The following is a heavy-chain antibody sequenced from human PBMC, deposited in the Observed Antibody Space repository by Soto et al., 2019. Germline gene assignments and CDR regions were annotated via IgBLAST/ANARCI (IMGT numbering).Heavy chain of an antibody. CDR3: AKIVAARRYYYYGMDV. Sequence: GGSLRLSCAASGFTFSSYGMHWVRQAPGKGLEWVAVISYDGSNKYYADSVKGRFTISRDNSKNTLYLQMNSLRAEDTAVYYCAKIVAARRYYYYGMDVWGQGTTVTVSS. CDR1: GFTFSSYG. CDR2: ISYDGSNK. D-gene: IGHD6-6*01. V-gene: IGHV3-30*18. J-gene: IGHJ6*02.